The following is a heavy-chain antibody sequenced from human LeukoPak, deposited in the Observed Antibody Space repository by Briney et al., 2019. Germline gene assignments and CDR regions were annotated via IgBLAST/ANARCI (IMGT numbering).Heavy chain of an antibody. J-gene: IGHJ5*02. CDR2: IRSKTNGGTT. CDR3: TTGAAGT. V-gene: IGHV3-15*01. D-gene: IGHD6-25*01. CDR1: GFTFSNAW. Sequence: RWSLRLPCAASGFTFSNAWMSWVRLAPGKGLEWVGRIRSKTNGGTTDYAAPVKGRFTISRDDSKNTLYLQMNSLKSEDTAVYYCTTGAAGTWGQGTLVTVSS.